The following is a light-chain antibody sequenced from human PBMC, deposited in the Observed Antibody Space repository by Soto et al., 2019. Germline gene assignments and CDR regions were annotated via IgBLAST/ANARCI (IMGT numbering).Light chain of an antibody. CDR3: QQYNSYPYT. V-gene: IGKV3-15*01. CDR1: QSVSSK. J-gene: IGKJ5*01. CDR2: GAS. Sequence: EIVMTQSPATPSVSPGERTTRSCRASQSVSSKLAWYQQKPGQAPRLLIYGASTRATGIPARFSGSGSGTEFTLTISSLQSEDFAVYYCQQYNSYPYTFGQGTRLEI.